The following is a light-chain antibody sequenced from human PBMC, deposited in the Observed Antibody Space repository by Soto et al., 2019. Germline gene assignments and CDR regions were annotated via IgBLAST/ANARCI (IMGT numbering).Light chain of an antibody. Sequence: SVLTQPASVSGSPGQSITISCTGTNSDIGFYNYVSWYQQHPGEAPKLIIYEVPKRPSGVSSRFSGSKSGNTASLTISGLQAEDEADYHCSSYTSSSPLYVFGTGTKVTVL. CDR1: NSDIGFYNY. J-gene: IGLJ1*01. CDR2: EVP. V-gene: IGLV2-14*01. CDR3: SSYTSSSPLYV.